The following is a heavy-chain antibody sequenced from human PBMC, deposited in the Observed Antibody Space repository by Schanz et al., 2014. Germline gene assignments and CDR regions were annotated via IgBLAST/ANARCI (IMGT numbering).Heavy chain of an antibody. Sequence: QVQLVESGGSLVKPGGSLRLSCAASGFTFSDYYMSWIRQAPGKGLEWVSYISHNSHYTNYADSVKGRFTISRDTAENSVYLQMNSLRAEDTAVYYCARDGYRNGRPFDHWGQGTRVTVSA. J-gene: IGHJ4*02. CDR1: GFTFSDYY. CDR2: ISHNSHYT. D-gene: IGHD5-18*01. V-gene: IGHV3-11*06. CDR3: ARDGYRNGRPFDH.